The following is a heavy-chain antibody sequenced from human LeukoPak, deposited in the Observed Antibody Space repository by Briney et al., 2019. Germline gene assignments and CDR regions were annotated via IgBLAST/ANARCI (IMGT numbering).Heavy chain of an antibody. J-gene: IGHJ6*02. Sequence: SETLSLTCAVYGGSFSGYYWSWIRQPPGKGLEWIGEINHSGSTNYNPSLKSRVTISVDTSKNQFCLKLSSVTAADTAVYYCARTPRSAYYGGYYYYGMDVWGQGTTVTVSS. CDR2: INHSGST. D-gene: IGHD3-10*01. CDR1: GGSFSGYY. V-gene: IGHV4-34*01. CDR3: ARTPRSAYYGGYYYYGMDV.